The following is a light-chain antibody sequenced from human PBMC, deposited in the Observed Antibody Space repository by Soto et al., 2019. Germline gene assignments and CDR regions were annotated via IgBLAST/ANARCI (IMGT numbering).Light chain of an antibody. V-gene: IGKV3-11*01. CDR1: QSISSS. Sequence: EIVLTQSPATLSLSPGERATLSCRASQSISSSLAWYQQKPGQAPRLLIYDASTRATGFPARFSGSGSGTDFTLTIGSLEPEDFAVYYCQQRSEWPPTFAQGTNVDIK. CDR3: QQRSEWPPT. CDR2: DAS. J-gene: IGKJ1*01.